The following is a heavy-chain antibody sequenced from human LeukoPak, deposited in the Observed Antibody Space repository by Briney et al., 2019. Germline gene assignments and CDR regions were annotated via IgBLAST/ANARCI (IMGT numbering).Heavy chain of an antibody. D-gene: IGHD1-14*01. J-gene: IGHJ3*02. CDR1: GFTLSSYE. CDR3: AREASGDWDSPERRNRAFDI. CDR2: IDYSGGSS. Sequence: GGSLRLSCTVSGFTLSSYEMSWIRQAPGKGLEWVSSIDYSGGSSYYADSVKGRFTISRDNSKKTLYLQMNSLRGDDTAVYYCAREASGDWDSPERRNRAFDIWGQGTTVTVSS. V-gene: IGHV3-23*01.